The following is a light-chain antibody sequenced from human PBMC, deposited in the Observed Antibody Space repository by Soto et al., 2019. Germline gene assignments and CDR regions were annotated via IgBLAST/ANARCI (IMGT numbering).Light chain of an antibody. CDR3: AAWDDSLSANVV. CDR1: SSNIGSNY. Sequence: QSVLTQPPSASGTPGQRVTISCSGSSSNIGSNYVYWYQQLPGTAPKLLIYRNNQRPSGVPDRFSGSKSGTSASLAISGLRSEDEADYYGAAWDDSLSANVVFGGGTKLTVL. J-gene: IGLJ2*01. CDR2: RNN. V-gene: IGLV1-47*01.